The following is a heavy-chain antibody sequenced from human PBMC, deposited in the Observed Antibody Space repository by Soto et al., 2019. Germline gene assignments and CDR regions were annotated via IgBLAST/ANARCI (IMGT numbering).Heavy chain of an antibody. J-gene: IGHJ4*02. V-gene: IGHV4-61*01. D-gene: IGHD3-22*01. CDR2: IYYSGST. CDR1: GGSISSSSYY. Sequence: SETLSLTCTVSGGSISSSSYYWSWIRQPPGKGLEWIGYIYYSGSTNYNPSLKSRVTISVDTSKNQFSLKLSSVTAADTAVYYCARDAYYYDSSGYWARPIGYWGQGTLVTVSS. CDR3: ARDAYYYDSSGYWARPIGY.